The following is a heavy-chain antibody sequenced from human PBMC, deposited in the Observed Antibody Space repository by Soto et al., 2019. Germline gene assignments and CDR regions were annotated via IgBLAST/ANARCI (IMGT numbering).Heavy chain of an antibody. J-gene: IGHJ6*02. CDR1: AGTVRSYA. CDR2: IIPMFATT. Sequence: QVQLVQSGAEVKKPGSSVKLSCKASAGTVRSYAMNWVRQAPGQGLEWMGGIIPMFATTNYAQKFQGRVTITADESTRTAYMELSSLRSDDTAVYYCARARISMIVGGAYYYAMDAWGQGTAVTVSS. D-gene: IGHD3-22*01. V-gene: IGHV1-69*12. CDR3: ARARISMIVGGAYYYAMDA.